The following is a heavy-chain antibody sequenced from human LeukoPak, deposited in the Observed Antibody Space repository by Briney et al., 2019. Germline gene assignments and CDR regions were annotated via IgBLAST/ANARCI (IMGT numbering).Heavy chain of an antibody. D-gene: IGHD2-15*01. Sequence: KPSETLSLTCAVYGGSFSGYYWSWIRQPPGKGLEWIGEINHSGSTNYNPSLKSRVTIPVDTSKNQFSLKLSSVTAADTAVYYCASFSAVEGYWGQGTLVTVSS. CDR3: ASFSAVEGY. J-gene: IGHJ4*02. V-gene: IGHV4-34*01. CDR1: GGSFSGYY. CDR2: INHSGST.